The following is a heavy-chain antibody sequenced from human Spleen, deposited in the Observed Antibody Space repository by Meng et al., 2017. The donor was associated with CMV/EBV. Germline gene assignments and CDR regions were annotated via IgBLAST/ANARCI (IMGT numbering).Heavy chain of an antibody. Sequence: SLACAGSGGSFSGYFWSWIRQSPGKGLEWIGEINQSGFTNYNPSLKSRVTMSIDTSKSQFSLRLSSVTAADTAIYYCATYHQGYFDYWGQGMLVTVSS. V-gene: IGHV4-34*01. CDR3: ATYHQGYFDY. J-gene: IGHJ4*02. CDR1: GGSFSGYF. CDR2: INQSGFT.